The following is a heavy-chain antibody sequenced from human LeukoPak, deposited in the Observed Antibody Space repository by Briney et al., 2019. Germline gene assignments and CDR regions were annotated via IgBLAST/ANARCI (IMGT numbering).Heavy chain of an antibody. CDR2: IYYSGST. D-gene: IGHD6-19*01. CDR1: GGSISSSSYY. CDR3: ARLKKAVAGND. J-gene: IGHJ4*02. Sequence: KPSETLSLTCTVSGGSISSSSYYWGWIRQPPGKGLEWIGSIYYSGSTYYNPSLKSRVTISVDTSKNQFSLKLSSVTAADTAVYYCARLKKAVAGNDWGQGTLVTVSS. V-gene: IGHV4-39*01.